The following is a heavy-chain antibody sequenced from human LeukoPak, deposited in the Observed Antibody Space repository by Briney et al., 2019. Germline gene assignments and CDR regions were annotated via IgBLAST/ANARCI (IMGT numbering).Heavy chain of an antibody. CDR1: GYTFTSYY. CDR3: AIADYYGSGSYWTRFYYYYYGMDV. Sequence: ASVKVSCKASGYTFTSYYMHWVRQAPGQGLEWMGIINPSGGSTSYAQKFQGRVTMTRDTSTSTVYMELSSLRSEDTAVYYCAIADYYGSGSYWTRFYYYYYGMDVWGQGTTVTVSS. J-gene: IGHJ6*02. CDR2: INPSGGST. D-gene: IGHD3-10*01. V-gene: IGHV1-46*01.